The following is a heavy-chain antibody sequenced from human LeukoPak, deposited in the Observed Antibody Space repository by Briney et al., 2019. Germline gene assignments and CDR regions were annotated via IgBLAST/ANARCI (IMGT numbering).Heavy chain of an antibody. J-gene: IGHJ4*02. D-gene: IGHD3-9*01. CDR1: GFTFSSYE. V-gene: IGHV3-48*03. Sequence: PGGSLRLSCAASGFTFSSYEMNWVRQAPGKGLEWVSYISSSGSTIYYADSVKGRFTISRDNAKNSLYLQMNSLKTEDTAVCYCTTATASDILTGYYGGYYFDYWGQGTLVTVSS. CDR2: ISSSGSTI. CDR3: TTATASDILTGYYGGYYFDY.